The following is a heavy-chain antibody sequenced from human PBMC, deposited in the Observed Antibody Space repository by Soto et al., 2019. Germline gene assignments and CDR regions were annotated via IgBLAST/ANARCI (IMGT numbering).Heavy chain of an antibody. CDR3: TTGYCTNGVGYSPAYFDY. CDR1: GFTFSNYW. Sequence: GGSLRLSCAASGFTFSNYWMHWVRQAPGKGLEWVCPIKSKTDSGTTDYAAPVKGRFTISRDDSKNTLYLQMNSLKTEDTAVYYCTTGYCTNGVGYSPAYFDYWGQGTLVTVSS. D-gene: IGHD2-8*01. CDR2: IKSKTDSGTT. V-gene: IGHV3-15*01. J-gene: IGHJ4*02.